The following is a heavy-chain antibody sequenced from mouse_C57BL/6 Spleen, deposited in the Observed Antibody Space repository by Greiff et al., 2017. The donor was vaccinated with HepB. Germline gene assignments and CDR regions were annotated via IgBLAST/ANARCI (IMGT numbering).Heavy chain of an antibody. V-gene: IGHV1-7*01. J-gene: IGHJ3*01. D-gene: IGHD1-1*01. CDR3: ARGVITTVETWFAY. CDR2: INPSSGYT. CDR1: GYTFTSYW. Sequence: QVQLQQSGAELAKPGASVKLSCKASGYTFTSYWMHWVKQRPGQGLEWIGYINPSSGYTKYNQKLKDKATLTADKYSSTAYMQLSSLTYEDSAVYYCARGVITTVETWFAYWGQVTLVTVSA.